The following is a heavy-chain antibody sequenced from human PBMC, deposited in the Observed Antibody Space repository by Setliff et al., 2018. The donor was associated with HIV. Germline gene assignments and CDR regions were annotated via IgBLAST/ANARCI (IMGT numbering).Heavy chain of an antibody. Sequence: GESLKISCKGSGYSFTSYWIGWVRQMPGKGLEWMGIIYPGDSDTRYSPSFQGQVTISVDRSISTAYLQWSNLKASDTAMYYCARLSKSTSGWDNWFDPWGQGTLVTVSS. CDR2: IYPGDSDT. J-gene: IGHJ5*02. CDR3: ARLSKSTSGWDNWFDP. V-gene: IGHV5-51*01. D-gene: IGHD6-19*01. CDR1: GYSFTSYW.